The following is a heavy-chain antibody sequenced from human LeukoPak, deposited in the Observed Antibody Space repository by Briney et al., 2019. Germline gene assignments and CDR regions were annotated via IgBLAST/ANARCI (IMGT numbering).Heavy chain of an antibody. D-gene: IGHD1-14*01. Sequence: SETLSLTCSVSGGSISSYYWSFIRQPPGKGLEWIGYVYYSGSTNYDPSLKSRVTISVDTSKNQFSLKLSSVTAADTAVYYCARHYISGYFFDYWGQGTLVTVSS. J-gene: IGHJ4*02. CDR1: GGSISSYY. CDR2: VYYSGST. V-gene: IGHV4-59*08. CDR3: ARHYISGYFFDY.